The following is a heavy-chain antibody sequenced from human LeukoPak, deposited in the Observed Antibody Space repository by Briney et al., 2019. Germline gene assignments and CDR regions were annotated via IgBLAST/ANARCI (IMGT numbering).Heavy chain of an antibody. CDR1: GGTFSSYA. J-gene: IGHJ4*02. CDR3: AGEPYYYDSSGYYFS. V-gene: IGHV1-69*13. D-gene: IGHD3-22*01. Sequence: SVKVSCKASGGTFSSYAISWVRQAPGQGLEWMGGIIPIFGTANYAQKFQGRVTITADESTSTAYMELSSLRSEDTAVYYCAGEPYYYDSSGYYFSWGQGTLVTVSS. CDR2: IIPIFGTA.